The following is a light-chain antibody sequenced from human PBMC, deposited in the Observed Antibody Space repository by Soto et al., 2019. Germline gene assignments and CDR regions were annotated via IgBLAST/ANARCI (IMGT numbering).Light chain of an antibody. CDR1: QGISSA. CDR3: QQFNSYPLT. J-gene: IGKJ4*01. CDR2: DAS. V-gene: IGKV1-13*02. Sequence: AIQLTQSPSSLSASVGHRVTITCRASQGISSALAWYQQKPGKAPKLLIYDASNLESGAPSGFSGSGSGAEFTLTISSLQPEDFATYYCQQFNSYPLTFGGGTKVEIK.